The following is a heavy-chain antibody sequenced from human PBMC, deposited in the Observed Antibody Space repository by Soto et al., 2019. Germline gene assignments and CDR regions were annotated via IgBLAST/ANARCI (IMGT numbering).Heavy chain of an antibody. J-gene: IGHJ4*02. CDR1: GFPFTNYW. D-gene: IGHD2-8*02. V-gene: IGHV3-74*01. CDR2: ISPDGSDV. CDR3: ACWGHIVPVAPSDFDS. Sequence: RRLSCAAPGFPFTNYWMNWVRQTPGKGLMWVSRISPDGSDVGYADSVEGRFTVSRDNAKNTLYLQMHSLRAEDTAMYYCACWGHIVPVAPSDFDSWGQGTLVTVSS.